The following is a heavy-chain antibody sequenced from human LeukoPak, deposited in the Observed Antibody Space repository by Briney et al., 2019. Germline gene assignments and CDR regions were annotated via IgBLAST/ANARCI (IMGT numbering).Heavy chain of an antibody. CDR1: GFTFSSYA. V-gene: IGHV3-23*01. CDR3: ARAKYCSGGNCYSADY. J-gene: IGHJ4*02. Sequence: PGGSLRLSCAASGFTFSSYAMSWVRQAPGKGLEWVSAISGSGGSTYYADSVKGRFTISRDNSKNTLYLQMNSLRAEDTAMYYCARAKYCSGGNCYSADYWGQGTLVTVSS. D-gene: IGHD2-15*01. CDR2: ISGSGGST.